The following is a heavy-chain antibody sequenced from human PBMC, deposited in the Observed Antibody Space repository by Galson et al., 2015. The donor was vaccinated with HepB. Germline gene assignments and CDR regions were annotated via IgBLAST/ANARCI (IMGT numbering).Heavy chain of an antibody. Sequence: SLRLSCAASGFTFINAWMNWVRQAPGKGLEWVGRIKSKTEGETIDYAAPVKGRFTISRDDSKSTLYLQMNSLKIEDTAVYYCTTDYETGALKDFWGQGTLVTVSS. J-gene: IGHJ4*02. CDR2: IKSKTEGETI. V-gene: IGHV3-15*01. CDR1: GFTFINAW. D-gene: IGHD3-16*01. CDR3: TTDYETGALKDF.